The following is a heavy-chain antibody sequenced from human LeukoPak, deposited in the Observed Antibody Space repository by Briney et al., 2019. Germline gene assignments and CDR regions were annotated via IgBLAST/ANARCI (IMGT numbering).Heavy chain of an antibody. J-gene: IGHJ4*02. CDR2: INPNSGGT. V-gene: IGHV1-2*02. CDR3: ARLFMVRGVIIVPYFDY. CDR1: GYTFTGYY. D-gene: IGHD3-10*01. Sequence: ASVKVSCKASGYTFTGYYMHWVRQAPGQGLEWMGWINPNSGGTNYAQKFQGRVTMTRDTSISTAYMELSRLRSDDTAVYYCARLFMVRGVIIVPYFDYWGQGTLVTVSS.